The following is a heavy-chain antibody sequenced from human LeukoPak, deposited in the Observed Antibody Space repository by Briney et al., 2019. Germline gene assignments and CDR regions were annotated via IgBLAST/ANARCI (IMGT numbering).Heavy chain of an antibody. CDR3: ARDLGHYYGSGSYYNWQGPYYFDY. D-gene: IGHD3-10*01. CDR2: MNPNSGNT. V-gene: IGHV1-8*01. J-gene: IGHJ4*02. Sequence: ASVKVSCKASGYTFTSYDINWVRQATGQGLEWMGWMNPNSGNTGYAQKFQGRVTMTRNTSISTAYMELSSLRSEDTAVYYCARDLGHYYGSGSYYNWQGPYYFDYWGQATLVTVSS. CDR1: GYTFTSYD.